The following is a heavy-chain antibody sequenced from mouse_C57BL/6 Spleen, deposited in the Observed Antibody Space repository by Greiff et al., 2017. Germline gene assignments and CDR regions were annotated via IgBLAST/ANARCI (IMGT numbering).Heavy chain of an antibody. Sequence: DVMLVESGGGLVKPGGSLKLSCAASGFTFSDYGMHWVRQAPEKGLEWVAYISSGSSTIYYADTVKGRFTISRDNAKNTLFLQMTSLRSEDTAMYYCARGGIYYDYDGGFAYWGQGTLVTVSA. CDR1: GFTFSDYG. J-gene: IGHJ3*01. D-gene: IGHD2-4*01. V-gene: IGHV5-17*01. CDR2: ISSGSSTI. CDR3: ARGGIYYDYDGGFAY.